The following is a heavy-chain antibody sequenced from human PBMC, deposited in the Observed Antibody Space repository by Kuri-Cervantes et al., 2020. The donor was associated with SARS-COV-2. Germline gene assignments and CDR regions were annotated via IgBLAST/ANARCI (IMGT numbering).Heavy chain of an antibody. Sequence: ASVKVSCKVSGYTFTGYYMHWVRQAPGQGLEWMGWINPNSGGTNYAQKFQGRVTMTRDTSISTAYMELSRLRSDDTAVYYCASLTGTTGGRYYYYGMDVWGQGTTVTVSS. CDR2: INPNSGGT. D-gene: IGHD1-7*01. V-gene: IGHV1-2*02. J-gene: IGHJ6*02. CDR1: GYTFTGYY. CDR3: ASLTGTTGGRYYYYGMDV.